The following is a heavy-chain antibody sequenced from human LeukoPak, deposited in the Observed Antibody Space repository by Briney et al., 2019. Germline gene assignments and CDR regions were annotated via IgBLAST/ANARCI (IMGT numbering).Heavy chain of an antibody. J-gene: IGHJ5*02. D-gene: IGHD4-11*01. V-gene: IGHV4-30-4*08. CDR3: AREGNDYRAWFDP. Sequence: SETLSLTCTVSGGSISSSSYYWGWIRQPPGKGLEWIGYIYYSGSTYYNPSLKSRVTISVDTSKNQFSLKLSSVTAADTAVYYCAREGNDYRAWFDPWGQGTLVTVSS. CDR2: IYYSGST. CDR1: GGSISSSSYY.